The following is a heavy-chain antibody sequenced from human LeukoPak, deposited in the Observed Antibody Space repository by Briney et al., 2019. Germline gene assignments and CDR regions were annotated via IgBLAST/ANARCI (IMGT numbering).Heavy chain of an antibody. V-gene: IGHV4-39*07. D-gene: IGHD3-10*01. Sequence: SETLSLTCTVSGGSISSSSYYWGWIRQPPGKGLEWIGSIYYSGSTYYNPSLKSRVTISVDTSKNQFSLKLSSVTAADTAVYYCARGLGDYYGSGSAWGQGTLVTVSS. CDR2: IYYSGST. CDR3: ARGLGDYYGSGSA. J-gene: IGHJ5*02. CDR1: GGSISSSSYY.